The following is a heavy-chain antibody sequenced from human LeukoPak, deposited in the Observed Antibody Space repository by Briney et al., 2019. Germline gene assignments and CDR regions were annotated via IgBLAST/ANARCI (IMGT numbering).Heavy chain of an antibody. J-gene: IGHJ4*02. CDR3: ARGARNLWFGEPYYFDY. V-gene: IGHV4-34*01. CDR2: INHSGST. CDR1: GGSFSGYY. Sequence: SETLSLTCAVYGGSFSGYYWSWIRQPPGKGLERIGEINHSGSTNYNPSLKSRVTISVDTSKNQFSLKLSSVTAADTAVYYCARGARNLWFGEPYYFDYWGQGTLVTVSS. D-gene: IGHD3-10*01.